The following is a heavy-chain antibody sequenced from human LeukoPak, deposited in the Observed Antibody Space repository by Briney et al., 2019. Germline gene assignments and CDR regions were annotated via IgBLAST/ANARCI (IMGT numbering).Heavy chain of an antibody. Sequence: SETLSLTCAVYGGSFSGYYWSWIRQPPGKGLEWIGEINHSGSTNYNPSLKSRVTISVDTSKNQFSLKLSSVTAADTAVYYCARAHRNGRITMVRGVSTLLGYYYMDVWGKGTTVTVSS. CDR1: GGSFSGYY. CDR2: INHSGST. V-gene: IGHV4-34*01. D-gene: IGHD3-10*01. J-gene: IGHJ6*03. CDR3: ARAHRNGRITMVRGVSTLLGYYYMDV.